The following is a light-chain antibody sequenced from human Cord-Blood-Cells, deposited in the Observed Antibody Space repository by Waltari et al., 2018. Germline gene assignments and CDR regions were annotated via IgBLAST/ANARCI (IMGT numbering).Light chain of an antibody. V-gene: IGLV2-14*03. CDR1: SSDVGGYNY. Sequence: QSALTQPASVSGSPGQSITISCTGTSSDVGGYNYVSWYQQPSGKAPKLMIYDVRKRPSGVSTRLSGSKSGNTASLSIFVLQAEEEADYSCSSYTICSHWVVGGRTKLRVL. CDR2: DVR. CDR3: SSYTICSHWV. J-gene: IGLJ3*02.